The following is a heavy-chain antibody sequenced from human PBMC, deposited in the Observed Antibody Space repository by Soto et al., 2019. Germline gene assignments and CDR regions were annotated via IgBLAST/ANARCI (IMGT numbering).Heavy chain of an antibody. J-gene: IGHJ6*02. CDR3: AIGNIDV. V-gene: IGHV3-30-3*01. D-gene: IGHD1-1*01. CDR1: GFTFSLFT. CDR2: VSTDVNNK. Sequence: QVQLRESGGGVVQPGRSLRLSCAASGFTFSLFTLHWVRQPPGKGLDWVAVVSTDVNNKFYASSVKGRFTISRDNSKKTLDLQMNNLSPEDTAVYYCAIGNIDVWGPGTTVTVSS.